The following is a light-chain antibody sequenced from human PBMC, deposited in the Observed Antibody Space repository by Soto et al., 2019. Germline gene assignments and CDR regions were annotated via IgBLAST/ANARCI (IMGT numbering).Light chain of an antibody. Sequence: QWSMSKYFLSASVGDRVTITCRASQDISNYLVWYQQKPGKAPKPLIYAASTLQSGVPSRFSGSGSGTEFTLTISCLQPEDFATYYGEHLTSYPLTIGLGTKVDIK. CDR2: AAS. CDR1: QDISNY. CDR3: EHLTSYPLT. V-gene: IGKV1-9*01. J-gene: IGKJ3*01.